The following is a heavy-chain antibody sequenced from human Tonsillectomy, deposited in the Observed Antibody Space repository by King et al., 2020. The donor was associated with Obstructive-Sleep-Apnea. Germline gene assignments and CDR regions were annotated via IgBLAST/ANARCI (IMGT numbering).Heavy chain of an antibody. J-gene: IGHJ5*02. CDR1: GYSFTSYY. CDR2: INPSGGST. D-gene: IGHD2-2*01. V-gene: IGHV1-46*01. CDR3: ARDYCSSTSCYGFDP. Sequence: QVQLVESGAEVKRPGASVKVSCKASGYSFTSYYMHWVRQAPGQGLEWMGIINPSGGSTSYAQKFQGRVTMTRDTSTGTVYMELSSLTSEDTAVYYCARDYCSSTSCYGFDPWGQGTLVTVSS.